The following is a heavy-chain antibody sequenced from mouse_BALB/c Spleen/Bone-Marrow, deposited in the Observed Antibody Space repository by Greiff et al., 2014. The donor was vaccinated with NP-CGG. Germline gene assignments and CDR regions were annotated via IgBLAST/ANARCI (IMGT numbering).Heavy chain of an antibody. D-gene: IGHD1-1*01. CDR1: GYSFTNYW. CDR3: ARGVIPFAY. Sequence: QVQLQQSGPQLVRPGASVKISCKASGYSFTNYWMHWVKQRPGQGLEWIGMIDPSDSETRLNQEFKDKAKLTVDKSSTTAYMQFSSPTSEDSAVYYCARGVIPFAYWGQGTLVTVSA. V-gene: IGHV1S126*01. CDR2: IDPSDSET. J-gene: IGHJ3*01.